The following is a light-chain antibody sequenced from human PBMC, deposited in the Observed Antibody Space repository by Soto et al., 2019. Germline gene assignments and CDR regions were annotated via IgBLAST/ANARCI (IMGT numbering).Light chain of an antibody. CDR3: QQYNNWPWT. J-gene: IGKJ1*01. CDR1: ENIGAW. CDR2: KAS. V-gene: IGKV1-5*03. Sequence: DIQMTQSPSTLSASVGARVTITCRASENIGAWLAWYQQKPGKAPKLLIYKASSLESGVPSRFSGVGSGTELTITIRSLQSEDGEVYDGQQYNNWPWTFGQGTKVDIK.